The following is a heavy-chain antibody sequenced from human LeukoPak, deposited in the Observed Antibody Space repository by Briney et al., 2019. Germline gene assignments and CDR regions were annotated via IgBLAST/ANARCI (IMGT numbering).Heavy chain of an antibody. D-gene: IGHD6-13*01. Sequence: GGSLRLSCAASGFTFDDYGMSWVRQAPGKGLEWVSGINWNGGSTGYADSVKGRFTISRDNAKNSLYLQLNSLRAEDTAVYYCARGIGSSTWPLALWGQGTLVTVSS. V-gene: IGHV3-20*04. CDR3: ARGIGSSTWPLAL. J-gene: IGHJ4*02. CDR2: INWNGGST. CDR1: GFTFDDYG.